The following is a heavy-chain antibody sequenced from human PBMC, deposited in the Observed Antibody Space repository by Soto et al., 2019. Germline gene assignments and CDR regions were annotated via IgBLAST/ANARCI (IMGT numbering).Heavy chain of an antibody. CDR3: ARPLSSGRDWFDP. CDR2: IYYSGST. CDR1: GGSISSSSYY. D-gene: IGHD6-19*01. J-gene: IGHJ5*02. Sequence: PSETLSLTCTVSGGSISSSSYYWGWIRQPPGKGLEWIGSIYYSGSTYYNPSLKSRVTISVDTSKNQFSLKLSSVTAADTAVYYCARPLSSGRDWFDPWGQGNLVTVSS. V-gene: IGHV4-39*01.